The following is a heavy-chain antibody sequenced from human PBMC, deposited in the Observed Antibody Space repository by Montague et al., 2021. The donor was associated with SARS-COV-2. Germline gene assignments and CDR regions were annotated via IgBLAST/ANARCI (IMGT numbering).Heavy chain of an antibody. CDR2: IFYSGST. V-gene: IGHV4-59*02. Sequence: SETLSLTSSVSGDSVNRNYWSWVRQPPGKGLEWLGYIFYSGSTYNPSLNSRVTMSLDTSKNHFSLNLISVTAADTAVYYCAKASRGYGGDFDSWGQGTLVIVSS. J-gene: IGHJ4*02. D-gene: IGHD4-23*01. CDR3: AKASRGYGGDFDS. CDR1: GDSVNRNY.